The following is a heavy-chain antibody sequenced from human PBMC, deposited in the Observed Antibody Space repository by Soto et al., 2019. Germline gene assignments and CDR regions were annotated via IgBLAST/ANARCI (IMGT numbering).Heavy chain of an antibody. D-gene: IGHD1-26*01. CDR3: ARELICKGGSYSCPLFDY. J-gene: IGHJ4*02. V-gene: IGHV1-3*01. CDR1: GYTFTSYA. CDR2: INAGNGNT. Sequence: ASVKVSCKASGYTFTSYAMHWVRQAPGQRLEWMGWINAGNGNTKYSQKFQGRVTITRDTSASTAYMELSSLRSEDTAVYYCARELICKGGSYSCPLFDYWGQGTLVTVSS.